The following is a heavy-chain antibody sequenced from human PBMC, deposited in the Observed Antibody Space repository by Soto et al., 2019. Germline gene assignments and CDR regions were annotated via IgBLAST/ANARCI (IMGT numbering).Heavy chain of an antibody. J-gene: IGHJ6*02. Sequence: RLSCAASGFTFSSYAMHWVRQAPGKGLEWVAVISYDGSNKYYADSVKGRFTISRDNSKNTLYLQMNSLRAEDTAVYYCARDLDPITIFGVVIPGSPGYYYYGMDVWGQGTTVTVSS. D-gene: IGHD3-3*01. CDR1: GFTFSSYA. V-gene: IGHV3-30-3*01. CDR2: ISYDGSNK. CDR3: ARDLDPITIFGVVIPGSPGYYYYGMDV.